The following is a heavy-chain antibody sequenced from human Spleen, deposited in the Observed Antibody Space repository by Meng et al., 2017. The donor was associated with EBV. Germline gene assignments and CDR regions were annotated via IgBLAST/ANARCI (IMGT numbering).Heavy chain of an antibody. CDR3: ARRWIGEGLHFDY. V-gene: IGHV7-4-1*02. CDR2: INTKNGNP. CDR1: GYTFSKYA. J-gene: IGHJ4*02. Sequence: QVQLLQSGSELKKPGASVKVSCKASGYTFSKYAMNWVRQAPGQGLEYLGWINTKNGNPTYAQAFTGRFVFSLDTSVNTAYLQISSLQAEDTAVYYCARRWIGEGLHFDYWGQGTLVTVSS. D-gene: IGHD4-11*01.